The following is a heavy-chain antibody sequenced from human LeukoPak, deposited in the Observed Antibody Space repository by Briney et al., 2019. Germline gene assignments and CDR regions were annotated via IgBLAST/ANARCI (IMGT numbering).Heavy chain of an antibody. V-gene: IGHV4-61*01. CDR1: GGSVSSGSYY. CDR2: IYYSGST. J-gene: IGHJ4*02. D-gene: IGHD1-26*01. CDR3: ARGAKSYYGKYYFDF. Sequence: SETLSLTCTVSGGSVSSGSYYWSWIRQPPGKGMEWIGYIYYSGSTNYNPSLKSRVTISVDTSKNQFSLKLTSVTAADTAVYYCARGAKSYYGKYYFDFWGQGALVTVSS.